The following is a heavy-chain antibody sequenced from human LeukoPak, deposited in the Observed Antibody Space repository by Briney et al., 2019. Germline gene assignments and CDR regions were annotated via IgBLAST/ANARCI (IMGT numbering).Heavy chain of an antibody. CDR3: ARVTEYCSGGSCYTGDH. Sequence: GESLKVSFAASGFMFSGYAMNWVRQAPGKGLEWVSTISFSGFRTYYADSVEGRFTISRDNSKNTVYLQMSGLRAEDTAVYYCARVTEYCSGGSCYTGDHWGQGTLVTVSS. J-gene: IGHJ4*02. V-gene: IGHV3-23*01. CDR1: GFMFSGYA. CDR2: ISFSGFRT. D-gene: IGHD2-15*01.